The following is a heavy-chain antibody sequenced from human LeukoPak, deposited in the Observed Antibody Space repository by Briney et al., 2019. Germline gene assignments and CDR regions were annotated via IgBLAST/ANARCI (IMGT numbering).Heavy chain of an antibody. CDR2: SSGRGGST. V-gene: IGHV3-23*01. CDR3: AKSLSPGFDY. J-gene: IGHJ4*02. Sequence: GGSLRLSCAASGFTFSSYAMSWVRQAPGKGLEWISASSGRGGSTYYADSVKGRFTISRDNAKNTLYLQMNSLRAEDTAVYYCAKSLSPGFDYWGQGTLVTVSS. CDR1: GFTFSSYA.